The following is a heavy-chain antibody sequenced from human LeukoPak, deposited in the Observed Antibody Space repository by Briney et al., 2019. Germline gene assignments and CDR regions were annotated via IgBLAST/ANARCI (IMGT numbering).Heavy chain of an antibody. Sequence: SETLSLTCAVSGGSISSSNWWSWVRQPPGKGLEWIGEIYHSGSTNYNPSLKSRVTISVDKSKNQFSLKLSSVTAADTAVYYCARDHWRIAAAGSPLDYWGQGTLVTVSS. D-gene: IGHD6-13*01. V-gene: IGHV4-4*02. J-gene: IGHJ4*02. CDR3: ARDHWRIAAAGSPLDY. CDR1: GGSISSSNW. CDR2: IYHSGST.